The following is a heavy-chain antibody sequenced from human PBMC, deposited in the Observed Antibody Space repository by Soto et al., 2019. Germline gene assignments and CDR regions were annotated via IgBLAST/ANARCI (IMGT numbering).Heavy chain of an antibody. V-gene: IGHV3-15*07. J-gene: IGHJ4*01. Sequence: GGSLRLSCAASGVIFSNAWINWVRQAPWKGLEWVGRIKSKVDGGTSDFAAPVKDRFAISRDDSKNIVYLEMNGLRTEDTAMYYCTTDSYMTTVIVRFDYWGHGTQVTVSS. D-gene: IGHD3-16*01. CDR1: GVIFSNAW. CDR2: IKSKVDGGTS. CDR3: TTDSYMTTVIVRFDY.